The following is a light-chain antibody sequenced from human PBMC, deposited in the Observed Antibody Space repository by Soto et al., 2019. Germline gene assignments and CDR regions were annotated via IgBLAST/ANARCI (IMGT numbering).Light chain of an antibody. CDR3: SSFAANDNVV. CDR2: EVN. J-gene: IGLJ3*02. V-gene: IGLV2-8*01. Sequence: QSVLTQPPSASGSPGQSVTISCTGTSSDVGAYDYVCWYQQHPGKAPKLMIYEVNKRPPGVPDRFSGSKSGNTASLTVSGLQAGDEADYYCSSFAANDNVVFGGGTKVTVL. CDR1: SSDVGAYDY.